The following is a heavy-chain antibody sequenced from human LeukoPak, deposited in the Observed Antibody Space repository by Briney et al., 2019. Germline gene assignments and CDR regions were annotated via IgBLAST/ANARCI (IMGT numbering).Heavy chain of an antibody. CDR2: IKSKTDGGTT. CDR1: GFTFSNAW. V-gene: IGHV3-15*01. CDR3: LYFWSGSSLVDY. Sequence: PGGSLRLSCAASGFTFSNAWMSWDGQAPGKGREWVGRIKSKTDGGTTDYAAHVKGRFSISRDDSKNTLYLEMYSLKTEDTAMYYCLYFWSGSSLVDYWGQGTLVTVSS. D-gene: IGHD3-3*01. J-gene: IGHJ4*02.